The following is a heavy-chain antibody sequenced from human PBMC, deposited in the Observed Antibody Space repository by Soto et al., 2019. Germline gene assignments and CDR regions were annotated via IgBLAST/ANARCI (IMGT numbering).Heavy chain of an antibody. CDR3: AREPLCGGRCYVHWFDP. Sequence: TLSLTCTFSGGSIRSDDYYWSWIRQPPGKGLEWIGYIYYTGTTNYNPSLQSRVTMSMDTSKNQFSLKLTSVNAADTAVYYCAREPLCGGRCYVHWFDPWGQGTLVTVSS. V-gene: IGHV4-30-4*01. CDR2: IYYTGTT. J-gene: IGHJ5*02. D-gene: IGHD2-15*01. CDR1: GGSIRSDDYY.